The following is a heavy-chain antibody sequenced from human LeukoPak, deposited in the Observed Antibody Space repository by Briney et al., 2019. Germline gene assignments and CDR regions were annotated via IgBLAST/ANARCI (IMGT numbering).Heavy chain of an antibody. Sequence: SVKVSCKASGGTFSSYAISWVRQAPGQGLEWMGGIIPIFGTANYAQKFQGRVTITTDESTSTVYMELSSLRSEDTAVYYCARPLGRVEMATPAYGYWGQGTLVTVSS. D-gene: IGHD5-24*01. CDR3: ARPLGRVEMATPAYGY. J-gene: IGHJ4*02. CDR1: GGTFSSYA. V-gene: IGHV1-69*05. CDR2: IIPIFGTA.